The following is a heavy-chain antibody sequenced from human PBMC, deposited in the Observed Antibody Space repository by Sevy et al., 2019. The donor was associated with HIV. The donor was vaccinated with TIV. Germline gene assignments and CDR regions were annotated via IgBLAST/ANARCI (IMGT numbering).Heavy chain of an antibody. CDR3: TTERDVDTAAPYYYYYYGMDV. D-gene: IGHD5-18*01. Sequence: GGSLRLSCAASGFTFSNAWMSWVRQAPGKGLEWVGHIKSKTDGGTTDYAAPVKGRFNISRDDSKNTLYLQMNSLKTEDTAVYYCTTERDVDTAAPYYYYYYGMDVWGQGTTVTVSS. J-gene: IGHJ6*02. V-gene: IGHV3-15*01. CDR2: IKSKTDGGTT. CDR1: GFTFSNAW.